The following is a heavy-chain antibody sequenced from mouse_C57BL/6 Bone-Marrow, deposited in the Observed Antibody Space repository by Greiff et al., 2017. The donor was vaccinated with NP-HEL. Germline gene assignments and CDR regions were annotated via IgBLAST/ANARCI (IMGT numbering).Heavy chain of an antibody. J-gene: IGHJ4*01. CDR2: ISSGGDYI. CDR3: TRDRGYGSSFAMDY. Sequence: EVQVVESGEGLVKPGGSLKLSCAASGFTFSSYAMSWVRQTPEKRLEWVAYISSGGDYIYYADTVKGRFTISRDNARNTLYLQMSSLKSEDTAMYYCTRDRGYGSSFAMDYWGQGTSVTVSS. D-gene: IGHD1-1*01. CDR1: GFTFSSYA. V-gene: IGHV5-9-1*02.